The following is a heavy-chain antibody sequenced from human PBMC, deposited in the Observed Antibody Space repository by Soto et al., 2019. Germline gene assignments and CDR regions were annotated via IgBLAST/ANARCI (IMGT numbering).Heavy chain of an antibody. CDR3: TRVGGYYGDYPNFDY. Sequence: SETLSLTCTVYGDSMRSFYWSWIRQPPGKGLEWIGNIHYSGSTNYNPSRKSRVTMSVDMSRNQVSLKLSSVTAADTAVYYCTRVGGYYGDYPNFDYWGQGALLTVSS. J-gene: IGHJ4*02. D-gene: IGHD4-17*01. CDR1: GDSMRSFY. CDR2: IHYSGST. V-gene: IGHV4-59*01.